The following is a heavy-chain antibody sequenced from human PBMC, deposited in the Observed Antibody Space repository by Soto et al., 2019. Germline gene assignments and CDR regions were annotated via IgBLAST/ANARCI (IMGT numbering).Heavy chain of an antibody. CDR3: TTGPMVRGVIRYYYYGMAV. V-gene: IGHV3-15*01. Sequence: GVLRLSCAASGFTFSNAWMSWVRQAPGKGLEWVGRIKSKTDGGTTDYAAPVKGRFTISRDDSKNTLYLQMNSLKTEDTAVYYCTTGPMVRGVIRYYYYGMAVWGQGTTVTVSS. D-gene: IGHD3-10*01. CDR1: GFTFSNAW. CDR2: IKSKTDGGTT. J-gene: IGHJ6*02.